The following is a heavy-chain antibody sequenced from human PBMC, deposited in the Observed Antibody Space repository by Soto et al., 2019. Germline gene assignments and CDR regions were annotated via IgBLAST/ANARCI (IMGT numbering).Heavy chain of an antibody. Sequence: PGGSLRLSCAASGFTFSSYVMSWVRQAPGKGLEWVSIISGNSGSTYYADSVKGRFTISRDNSKNTLYLQMNSLRAEDTAVYYCAKRASYDSSGYYPFDFWGQGTLVTVSS. V-gene: IGHV3-23*01. CDR2: ISGNSGST. CDR3: AKRASYDSSGYYPFDF. CDR1: GFTFSSYV. D-gene: IGHD3-22*01. J-gene: IGHJ4*02.